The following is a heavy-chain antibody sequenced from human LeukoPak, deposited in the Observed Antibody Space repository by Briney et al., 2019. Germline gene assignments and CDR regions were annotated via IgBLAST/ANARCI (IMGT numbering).Heavy chain of an antibody. D-gene: IGHD6-19*01. CDR2: ISYSGST. CDR3: ARETSLAGFASGLGFNY. Sequence: PSGTLSLTCSVSGGSINTHYWSWIRQPPGRGLEWIGYISYSGSTDYNPSLKSRVTISIDTSNNQFSLRLTSVTAADTAVYYCARETSLAGFASGLGFNYWGQGILVTVSS. CDR1: GGSINTHY. J-gene: IGHJ4*02. V-gene: IGHV4-59*11.